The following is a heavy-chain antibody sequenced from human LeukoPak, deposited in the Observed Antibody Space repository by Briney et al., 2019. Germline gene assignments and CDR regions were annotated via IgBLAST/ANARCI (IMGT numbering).Heavy chain of an antibody. V-gene: IGHV3-9*01. D-gene: IGHD5-24*01. J-gene: IGHJ4*02. CDR3: AKGEDGYNYGGFDY. Sequence: PGRSLRLSCAASGFTFDDYAMHWVRQAPGKGLEWVSGISWNSGSIGYADSVKGRFTISRDNAKNSLYLQMNSLRAEDTALYYCAKGEDGYNYGGFDYWGQGTLVTVSS. CDR1: GFTFDDYA. CDR2: ISWNSGSI.